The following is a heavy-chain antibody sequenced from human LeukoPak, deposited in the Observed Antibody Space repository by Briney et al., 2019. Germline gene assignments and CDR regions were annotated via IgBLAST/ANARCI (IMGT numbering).Heavy chain of an antibody. V-gene: IGHV4-39*01. CDR1: GGSISSSSYY. D-gene: IGHD3-10*01. Sequence: SETLSLTCTVSGGSISSSSYYWGWIRQPPGKGLEWIGSIYCSGSTYYNPSLKSRVTISVDTSKNQFSLKLSSVTAADAAVYYCARREVWFGELYNYFVYWGQGSLVTVSS. CDR3: ARREVWFGELYNYFVY. CDR2: IYCSGST. J-gene: IGHJ4*02.